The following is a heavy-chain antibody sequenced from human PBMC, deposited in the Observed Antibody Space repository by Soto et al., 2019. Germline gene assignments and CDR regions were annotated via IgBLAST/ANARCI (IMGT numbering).Heavy chain of an antibody. Sequence: GGSLRLSCAASGFTFSSYAMTWVRQAPGKRLEWVSGISGSGGTTSYTDSVKGRFTISRDNSKKTLFLEMRSLGVEDTAVYFCARDVWETTSRYYGLDLWGLGTTVTVSS. CDR2: ISGSGGTT. V-gene: IGHV3-23*01. CDR1: GFTFSSYA. CDR3: ARDVWETTSRYYGLDL. J-gene: IGHJ6*02. D-gene: IGHD1-26*01.